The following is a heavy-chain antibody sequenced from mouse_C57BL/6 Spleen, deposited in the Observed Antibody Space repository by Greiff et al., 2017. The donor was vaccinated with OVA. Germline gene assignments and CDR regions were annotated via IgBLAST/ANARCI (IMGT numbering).Heavy chain of an antibody. J-gene: IGHJ2*01. CDR2: IYPGSGNT. Sequence: VKLQQSGPELVKPGASVKISCKASGYSFTSYYIHWVKQRPGQGLEWIGWIYPGSGNTKYNEKFKGKATLTADTSSSTAYMQLSSLTSEDSAVYYCARAIGHDGYYGYWGQGTTLTVSS. D-gene: IGHD2-3*01. V-gene: IGHV1-66*01. CDR3: ARAIGHDGYYGY. CDR1: GYSFTSYY.